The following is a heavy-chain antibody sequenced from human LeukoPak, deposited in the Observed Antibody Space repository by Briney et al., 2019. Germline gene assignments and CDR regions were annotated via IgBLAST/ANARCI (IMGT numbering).Heavy chain of an antibody. CDR2: IIPIFGTA. D-gene: IGHD3-10*01. CDR3: ARDRVYYHGSGSLASAYYYGMDV. Sequence: GASVKVSCKASGGTFSSYAISWVRQAPGQGLEWMGGIIPIFGTANYAQKFQGRVTITADESTSTAYMELSSLRSEDTAVYYCARDRVYYHGSGSLASAYYYGMDVWGQGTTVTVSS. J-gene: IGHJ6*02. CDR1: GGTFSSYA. V-gene: IGHV1-69*13.